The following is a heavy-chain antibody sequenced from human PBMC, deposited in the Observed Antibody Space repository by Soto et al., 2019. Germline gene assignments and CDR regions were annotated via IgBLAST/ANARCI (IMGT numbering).Heavy chain of an antibody. Sequence: SETLSLTCTVSGCSISSSNYYWGWIRQPPGKGLEWIGSIYYSGSTYYNPSLESRVTISVDTSTNQFSPKVNSVTAADTAVYYCAEITGTTPSDYWGQGTLVTVSS. CDR1: GCSISSSNYY. CDR2: IYYSGST. V-gene: IGHV4-39*01. D-gene: IGHD1-7*01. CDR3: AEITGTTPSDY. J-gene: IGHJ4*02.